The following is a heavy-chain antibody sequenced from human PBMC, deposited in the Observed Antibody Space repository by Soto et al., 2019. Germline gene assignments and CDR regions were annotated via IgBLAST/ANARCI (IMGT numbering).Heavy chain of an antibody. V-gene: IGHV4-4*02. CDR2: IYHSGST. J-gene: IGHJ5*02. CDR3: ASDRAGISYWGRQNWFDP. CDR1: GGSISSSNW. D-gene: IGHD6-13*01. Sequence: SETLSLTCAGSGGSISSSNWWSWVRQPPGKELEWIGEIYHSGSTNYNPSLKSRVTISVDKSKNELSLKLSSVTAADTAVYYCASDRAGISYWGRQNWFDPWGQGTLVTVCS.